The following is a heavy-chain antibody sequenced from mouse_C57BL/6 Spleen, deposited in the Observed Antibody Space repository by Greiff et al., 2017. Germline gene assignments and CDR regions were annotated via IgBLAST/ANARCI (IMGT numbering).Heavy chain of an antibody. V-gene: IGHV8-12*01. CDR3: ARSYYYGSSRGGYFDV. Sequence: QVTLKESGPGILQSSQTLSLTCSFSGFSLSTSGMGVSWIRQPSGKGLEWLAHIYWDDDKRYNPSLKSRLTISKDTSRNQVFLKITSVDTADTAKYYCARSYYYGSSRGGYFDVWGTGTTVTVSS. CDR1: GFSLSTSGMG. J-gene: IGHJ1*03. CDR2: IYWDDDK. D-gene: IGHD1-1*01.